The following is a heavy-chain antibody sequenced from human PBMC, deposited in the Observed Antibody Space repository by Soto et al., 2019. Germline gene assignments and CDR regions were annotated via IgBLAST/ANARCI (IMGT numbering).Heavy chain of an antibody. CDR3: AKDGYYDFPLDY. CDR2: ISGSGGRT. V-gene: IGHV3-23*01. Sequence: VELLDSGGGAVQPGGSLRLYCAVSGFTFTAYDMTWVRQAPGKGLEWVSSISGSGGRTYYADSVKGRFTISRDNSKNTLYLQMNSLRAEDTAVYYCAKDGYYDFPLDYRGQGTLVIVSS. J-gene: IGHJ4*02. D-gene: IGHD3-3*01. CDR1: GFTFTAYD.